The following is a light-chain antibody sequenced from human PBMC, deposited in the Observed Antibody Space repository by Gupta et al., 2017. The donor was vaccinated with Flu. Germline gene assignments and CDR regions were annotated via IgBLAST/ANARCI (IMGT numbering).Light chain of an antibody. J-gene: IGLJ3*02. V-gene: IGLV6-57*03. CDR1: SGGHGSDS. Sequence: TMPSSRRSGGHGSDSVEWYQQRPDRAPTSLIYHNEEGRHGDADRISGCIYSSTYAAALSITGLRLEAEAEYYCQSWDSDSGNWIFGGGTKVTVL. CDR3: QSWDSDSGNWI. CDR2: HNE.